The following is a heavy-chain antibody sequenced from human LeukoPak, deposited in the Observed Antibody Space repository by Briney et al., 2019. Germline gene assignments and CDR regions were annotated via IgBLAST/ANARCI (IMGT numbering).Heavy chain of an antibody. D-gene: IGHD6-13*01. V-gene: IGHV1-8*01. CDR2: MNPNSGNT. CDR1: GYTFTSYD. J-gene: IGHJ4*02. CDR3: AIGVAAAGIVGDY. Sequence: ASVKVSCKASGYTFTSYDINWVRQATGQGLEWMGWMNPNSGNTGYAQKFQGRVTMTRSTSISTAYMELSSLRSEDTAVYYCAIGVAAAGIVGDYWGQGTLVTVSS.